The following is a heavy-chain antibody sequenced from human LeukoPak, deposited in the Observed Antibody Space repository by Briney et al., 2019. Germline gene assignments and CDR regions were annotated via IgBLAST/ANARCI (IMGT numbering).Heavy chain of an antibody. CDR2: IYYSGST. CDR1: GGSISSYY. Sequence: PSETLSLTCTVSGGSISSYYWSWIRQPPGKGLEWIGYIYYSGSTNYNPSLKSRVTISVDTSKNQFSLKLSSVTAADTAVYYCARGNLYYDILTGYQKTNWFDPWGQGTLVTVSS. D-gene: IGHD3-9*01. J-gene: IGHJ5*02. CDR3: ARGNLYYDILTGYQKTNWFDP. V-gene: IGHV4-59*12.